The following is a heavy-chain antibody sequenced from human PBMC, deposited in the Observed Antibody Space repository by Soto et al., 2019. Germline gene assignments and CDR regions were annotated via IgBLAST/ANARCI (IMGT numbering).Heavy chain of an antibody. J-gene: IGHJ4*02. V-gene: IGHV4-28*01. CDR3: ARHPTYYYDSSGYIDY. CDR2: IYYSGST. CDR1: GYSISSSNW. D-gene: IGHD3-22*01. Sequence: SETLSLTCAVSGYSISSSNWWGWIRQPPGKGLEWIGYIYYSGSTYYNPSLKSRVTMSVDTSKNQFSLKLSSVTAADTAVYYCARHPTYYYDSSGYIDYWGQGTLVTVSS.